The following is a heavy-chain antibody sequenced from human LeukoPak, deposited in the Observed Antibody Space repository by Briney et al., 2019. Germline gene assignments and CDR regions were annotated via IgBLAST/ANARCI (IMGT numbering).Heavy chain of an antibody. Sequence: SETLSLTCTVSGGSISSSSYYWGWIRQPPGKGLEWIGSIYYSGSTYYNPSLKSRVTISVDTSKNQFSLKLSSVTAADTAVYYCARGTLGYSYGFRRWFDPWGRGTLVTVSS. J-gene: IGHJ5*02. CDR3: ARGTLGYSYGFRRWFDP. CDR1: GGSISSSSYY. V-gene: IGHV4-39*07. D-gene: IGHD5-18*01. CDR2: IYYSGST.